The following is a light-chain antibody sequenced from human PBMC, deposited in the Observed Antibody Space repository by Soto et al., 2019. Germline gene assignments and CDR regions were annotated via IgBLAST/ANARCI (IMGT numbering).Light chain of an antibody. Sequence: DIVLTQTPATLSVSPGGRATLSCRASQSISDTLAWYQQKPGQAPRLLIYGASGRATGFPARFSGSGSGTDFTLTISSLQSEDFAVYYCQQYYNSPWTFGLGTKVDIK. CDR1: QSISDT. CDR2: GAS. CDR3: QQYYNSPWT. J-gene: IGKJ1*01. V-gene: IGKV3-15*01.